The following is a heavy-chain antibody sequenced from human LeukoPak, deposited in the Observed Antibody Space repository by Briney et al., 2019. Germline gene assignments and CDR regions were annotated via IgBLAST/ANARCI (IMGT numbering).Heavy chain of an antibody. CDR3: VKDHRDSGNYYYYYGMDV. D-gene: IGHD1-26*01. J-gene: IGHJ6*02. CDR2: IYSDGST. V-gene: IGHV3-53*01. CDR1: GFTVSSNY. Sequence: GGSLRLSCAASGFTVSSNYMSWVRQAPGKGLEWVSVIYSDGSTYYADSVKGRFTISRDNSKNTLYLQMDSLRAEDTAVYACVKDHRDSGNYYYYYGMDVWGQGTTVTVSS.